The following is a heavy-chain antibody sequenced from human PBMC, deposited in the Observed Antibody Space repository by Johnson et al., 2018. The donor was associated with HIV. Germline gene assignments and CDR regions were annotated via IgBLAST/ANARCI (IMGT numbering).Heavy chain of an antibody. J-gene: IGHJ3*02. D-gene: IGHD2-2*02. CDR1: GFTFSSYG. Sequence: QVQLVESGGGVVQPGRSLRLSCAASGFTFSSYGMHWVRQAPGKGLEWVAVIWYDGSNKYYADSVKGRFTISRDNSKNTLYLQMNSLRAEDTAVYYLAKDMCAYQLLYAFDIWGQGTMVTVSS. V-gene: IGHV3-33*06. CDR2: IWYDGSNK. CDR3: AKDMCAYQLLYAFDI.